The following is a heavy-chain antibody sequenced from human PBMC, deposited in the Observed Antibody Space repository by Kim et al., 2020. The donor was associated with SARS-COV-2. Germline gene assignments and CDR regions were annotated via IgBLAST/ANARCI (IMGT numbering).Heavy chain of an antibody. CDR2: ISTSGTTV. Sequence: GGSLRLSCAASGFLFREYDMNWVRQAPGQGLEWVSFISTSGTTVYYADSVKGRFTISRDNAKNTVHLEMNSLRDEDTAVYYCAKPPETGTSNWWVQGTLVAVSS. V-gene: IGHV3-48*03. J-gene: IGHJ4*02. CDR1: GFLFREYD. CDR3: AKPPETGTSNW. D-gene: IGHD1-1*01.